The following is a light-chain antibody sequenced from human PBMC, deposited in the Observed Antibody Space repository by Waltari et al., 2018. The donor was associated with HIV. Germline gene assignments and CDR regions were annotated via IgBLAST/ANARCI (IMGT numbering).Light chain of an antibody. CDR2: INS. CDR1: SSHFGSKP. J-gene: IGLJ3*02. Sequence: QAVLTQPPSASGTTGPRCTISCSASSSHFGSKPVNWYQQFPGTAPKLLIYINSQRPAGVPDRFSGSKSGTSASLAISGLQSEDEAVYYCAAWDDSLDGWVFGGGTNLTVL. V-gene: IGLV1-44*01. CDR3: AAWDDSLDGWV.